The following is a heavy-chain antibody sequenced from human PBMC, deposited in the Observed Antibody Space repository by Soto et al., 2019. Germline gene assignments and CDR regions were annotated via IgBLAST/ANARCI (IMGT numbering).Heavy chain of an antibody. V-gene: IGHV4-59*01. Sequence: PSETLSLTCTVSGGSISSYYWSWIRQPPGKGLEWIGYIYYSGSTNYNPPLKSRVTISVDTSKNQFSLKLSSVTAADTAVYYCARSRTTVTPSGFQHWGQGTLVTVSS. CDR2: IYYSGST. J-gene: IGHJ1*01. CDR3: ARSRTTVTPSGFQH. D-gene: IGHD4-17*01. CDR1: GGSISSYY.